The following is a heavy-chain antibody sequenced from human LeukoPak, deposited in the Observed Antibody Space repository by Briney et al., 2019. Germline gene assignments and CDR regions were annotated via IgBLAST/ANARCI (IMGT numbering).Heavy chain of an antibody. D-gene: IGHD3-10*01. CDR1: GFTFSSYE. CDR2: ISSSGSTI. CDR3: ARDRVRGKDGMDV. Sequence: GGSLRLSCAASGFTFSSYEMNWVRQAPGEGLEWVSYISSSGSTIYYADSVKGRFTISRDNAKNSLYLQMNSLRAEDTAVYYCARDRVRGKDGMDVWGQGTTVTVSS. V-gene: IGHV3-48*03. J-gene: IGHJ6*02.